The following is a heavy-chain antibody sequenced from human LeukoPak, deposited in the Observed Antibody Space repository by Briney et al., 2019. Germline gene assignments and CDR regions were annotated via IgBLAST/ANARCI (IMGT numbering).Heavy chain of an antibody. CDR3: ARGSAESDYDSSGFDY. J-gene: IGHJ4*02. V-gene: IGHV1-2*02. D-gene: IGHD3-22*01. Sequence: SLYPSCTASGYTFTGYYMHWVRQAPGQGLGWMGWIKPISGGANYAQKFQGRVTMTRDTSISTAYMELSRLRSDHTAVYFCARGSAESDYDSSGFDYGGQGAPGHRLL. CDR2: IKPISGGA. CDR1: GYTFTGYY.